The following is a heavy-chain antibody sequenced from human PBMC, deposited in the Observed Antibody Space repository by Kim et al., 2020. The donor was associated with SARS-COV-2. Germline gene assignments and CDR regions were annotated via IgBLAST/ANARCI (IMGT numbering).Heavy chain of an antibody. Sequence: VQGRFTIARDNTNNPLYLQLNSLRAEDTAVYYCAKVSGIRSGWYSPWFDYWGQGTLVTVSS. J-gene: IGHJ4*02. CDR3: AKVSGIRSGWYSPWFDY. D-gene: IGHD6-19*01. V-gene: IGHV3-23*01.